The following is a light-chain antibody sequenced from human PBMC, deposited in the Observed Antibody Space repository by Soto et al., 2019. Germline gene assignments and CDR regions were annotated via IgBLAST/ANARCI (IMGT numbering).Light chain of an antibody. V-gene: IGKV3-20*01. J-gene: IGKJ1*01. CDR1: QSVSSSY. Sequence: EIVLTQSPGTLSLSPGDRATLSCRASQSVSSSYLAWYQQKPGQAPRLLIYVASSRATGIPDRFSGSGSGTDFTLTISRLEPEDFAVYYCQQYGSSGTFGQGTKVDIK. CDR3: QQYGSSGT. CDR2: VAS.